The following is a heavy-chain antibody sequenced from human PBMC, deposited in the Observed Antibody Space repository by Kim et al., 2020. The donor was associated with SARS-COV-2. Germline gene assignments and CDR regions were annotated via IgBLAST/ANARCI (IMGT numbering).Heavy chain of an antibody. V-gene: IGHV4-59*01. Sequence: SETLSLTCTVSGGSISSYYWSWIRQPPGKGLEWIGYIYYSGSTNYNPSLKSRVTISVDTSKNQFSLKLSSVTAADTAVYYCARGRRSVVAAPLYYYYMDVWGKGTTVTVSS. CDR1: GGSISSYY. CDR3: ARGRRSVVAAPLYYYYMDV. CDR2: IYYSGST. J-gene: IGHJ6*03. D-gene: IGHD2-2*01.